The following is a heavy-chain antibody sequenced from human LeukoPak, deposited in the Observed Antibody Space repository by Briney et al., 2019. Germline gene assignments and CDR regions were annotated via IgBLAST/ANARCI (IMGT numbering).Heavy chain of an antibody. D-gene: IGHD6-6*01. CDR2: IKEDGSAK. CDR1: GFTFRSYW. J-gene: IGHJ3*01. Sequence: GGSLRLSCAVSGFTFRSYWMSWVRQAPGKGLEWVANIKEDGSAKDHVDSVKGRFTISRDNAKNSLSLQMNSLRAEDTAVYYCARVYSSSSGKNAFDFWGQGTLVTVSS. V-gene: IGHV3-7*03. CDR3: ARVYSSSSGKNAFDF.